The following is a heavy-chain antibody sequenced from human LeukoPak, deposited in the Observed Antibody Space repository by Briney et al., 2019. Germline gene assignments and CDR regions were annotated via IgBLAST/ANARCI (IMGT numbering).Heavy chain of an antibody. D-gene: IGHD2-15*01. J-gene: IGHJ5*02. CDR1: GFSVSSYG. V-gene: IGHV3-21*01. CDR2: FIGDSGNI. Sequence: PGGSLRLSCAASGFSVSSYGMNWVRQAPGRGLEWVSSFIGDSGNIYYADSVKGRFTISRDNAKNSVYLQMNSLRVEDTAVYYCARDESSPVCRGGTCYPNWFDPWGQGTLVTVSS. CDR3: ARDESSPVCRGGTCYPNWFDP.